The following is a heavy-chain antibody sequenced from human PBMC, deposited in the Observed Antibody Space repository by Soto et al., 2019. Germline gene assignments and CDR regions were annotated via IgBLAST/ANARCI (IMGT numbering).Heavy chain of an antibody. Sequence: QVQFVQSGAEAKKPGASVRLSCKPSGYTLPNYSIQWLRQAAGQGLQWSGWSNPSTGYRESSQRFQGRLTLSMDNSATTFYMDLTSLTPQDKAVYFCTRDLNGGNPFDYWSQGALVTVSS. J-gene: IGHJ4*02. V-gene: IGHV1-3*01. CDR1: GYTLPNYS. CDR3: TRDLNGGNPFDY. D-gene: IGHD2-8*01. CDR2: SNPSTGYR.